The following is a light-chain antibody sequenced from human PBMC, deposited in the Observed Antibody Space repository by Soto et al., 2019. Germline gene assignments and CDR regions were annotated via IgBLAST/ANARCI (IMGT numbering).Light chain of an antibody. J-gene: IGKJ2*01. CDR1: QSVGSY. V-gene: IGKV3-15*01. CDR2: GAS. Sequence: EIVMTQSPATLSVSPGGRDTVSCRASQSVGSYLAWYQQTPGQPPRLLIYGASTRATGIPARFSGSGSGTEFSLTISSLQSEYFAVYYCQQYNTWPPRYTFGQGTKLEIK. CDR3: QQYNTWPPRYT.